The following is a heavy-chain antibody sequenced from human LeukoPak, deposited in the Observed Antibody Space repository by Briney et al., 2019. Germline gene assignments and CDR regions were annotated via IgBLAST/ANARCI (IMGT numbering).Heavy chain of an antibody. CDR3: AREGTAAGTARSFDY. V-gene: IGHV4-4*07. D-gene: IGHD6-13*01. CDR1: GGSISSYY. CDR2: IYTSGST. J-gene: IGHJ4*02. Sequence: PSETLCLTCTVSGGSISSYYWSWIRQPAGKGLEWIGRIYTSGSTNYNPSLKSRVTMSVDTSKNQFSLKLSSVTAADTAVYYCAREGTAAGTARSFDYWGQGTLVTVSS.